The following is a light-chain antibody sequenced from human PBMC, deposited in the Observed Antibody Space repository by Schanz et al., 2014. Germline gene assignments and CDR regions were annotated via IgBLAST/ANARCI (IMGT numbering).Light chain of an antibody. J-gene: IGKJ2*01. CDR2: AAS. V-gene: IGKV1-39*01. Sequence: DIRVTQSPSSLSASVGDRVTLTCRASQSISDYLNWYQQKPGKAPNLLIYAASILQSGVPSRFSGSGSGTDFTLTISSLHPEDFAVYYCQQYNQWPPEYTFGQGTKLEIK. CDR1: QSISDY. CDR3: QQYNQWPPEYT.